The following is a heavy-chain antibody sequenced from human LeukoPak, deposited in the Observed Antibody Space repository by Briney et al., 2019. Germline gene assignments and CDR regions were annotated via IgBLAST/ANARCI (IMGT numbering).Heavy chain of an antibody. Sequence: GGSLRLSCAASGFTFSRYAMHWVRQAPGRGLEWVAFIRYDGDGSTISYTGSVKGRFTISRDNSNNTLFLQMNSLREADTGVYFCAKDSAYDFWSGMTRQLDSWGQGTLVIVSS. CDR2: IRYDGDGSTI. CDR1: GFTFSRYA. CDR3: AKDSAYDFWSGMTRQLDS. D-gene: IGHD3-3*01. V-gene: IGHV3-30*02. J-gene: IGHJ4*02.